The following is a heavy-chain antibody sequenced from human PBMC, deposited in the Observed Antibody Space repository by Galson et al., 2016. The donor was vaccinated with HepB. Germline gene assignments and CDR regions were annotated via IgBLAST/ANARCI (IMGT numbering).Heavy chain of an antibody. V-gene: IGHV4-31*03. D-gene: IGHD3-10*01. CDR2: IFYRGST. CDR1: GGSISSAGYY. J-gene: IGHJ3*02. Sequence: TLSPTCTVSGGSISSAGYYWSWIRQHPGKGLEWLGSIFYRGSTYYNLSLTGRVPISADTSKNQFSLKMSSVTAADTAMYYCARERRFNGEGSDAFDIWGQGTMVTVSS. CDR3: ARERRFNGEGSDAFDI.